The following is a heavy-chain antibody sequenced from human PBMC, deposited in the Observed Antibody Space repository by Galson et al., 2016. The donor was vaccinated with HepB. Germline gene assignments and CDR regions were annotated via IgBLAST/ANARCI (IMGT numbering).Heavy chain of an antibody. CDR3: AREPDITGTTNFYYGLDV. J-gene: IGHJ6*02. V-gene: IGHV6-1*01. Sequence: CAISGDSVSGNRAAWNWIRQSPSRGLEWLGRTYYRSKRFNDYAVSVRSRITIKADTSKNQFSLQLNSVTPEDTAVYYCAREPDITGTTNFYYGLDVWGQGTTVTVSS. CDR2: TYYRSKRFN. CDR1: GDSVSGNRAA. D-gene: IGHD1-20*01.